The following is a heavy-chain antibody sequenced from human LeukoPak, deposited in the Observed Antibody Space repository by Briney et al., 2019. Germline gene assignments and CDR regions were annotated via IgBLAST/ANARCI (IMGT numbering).Heavy chain of an antibody. CDR3: ARGSGTTDY. J-gene: IGHJ4*02. D-gene: IGHD1-26*01. V-gene: IGHV3-30-3*01. CDR1: GFTFSSYA. CDR2: ISYDGSNK. Sequence: GGFLRLSCAASGFTFSSYAMHWVRQAPGKGLGWVAVISYDGSNKYYADSVKGRFTISRDNSKNTLYLQMNSLRAEDTAVYYCARGSGTTDYWGQGTLVTVSS.